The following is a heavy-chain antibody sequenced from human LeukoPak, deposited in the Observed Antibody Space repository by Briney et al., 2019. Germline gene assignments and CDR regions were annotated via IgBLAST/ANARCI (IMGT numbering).Heavy chain of an antibody. CDR3: AIRYGSGEKYYYYSYMDV. Sequence: GASVNVSFKASGYTFTKYDINWVRQAAGQGGEGMGWMNPKRGNTGYAQKFQGRVTITRNTSISTAYMEMSSLRSEATGVYYCAIRYGSGEKYYYYSYMDVWGKGPTVTVSS. J-gene: IGHJ6*03. D-gene: IGHD3-10*01. V-gene: IGHV1-8*03. CDR1: GYTFTKYD. CDR2: MNPKRGNT.